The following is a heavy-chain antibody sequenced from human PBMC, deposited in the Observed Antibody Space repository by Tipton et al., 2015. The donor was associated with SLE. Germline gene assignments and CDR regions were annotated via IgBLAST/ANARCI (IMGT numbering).Heavy chain of an antibody. D-gene: IGHD3-3*01. V-gene: IGHV4-59*08. Sequence: TLSLTCAVSGGSFSGYFWSWIRQPPGKGLEWIGYIYYGGNTNYNPSLKSRVTISLDTSKSQFSLRLRTVTAADTAVYYCARHSGGTEWYVYWGQGIRVTVSS. CDR1: GGSFSGYF. J-gene: IGHJ4*02. CDR3: ARHSGGTEWYVY. CDR2: IYYGGNT.